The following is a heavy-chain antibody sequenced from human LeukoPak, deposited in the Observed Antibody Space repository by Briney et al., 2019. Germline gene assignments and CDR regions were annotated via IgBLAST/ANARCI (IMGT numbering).Heavy chain of an antibody. CDR2: IDWDDDK. D-gene: IGHD5-12*01. Sequence: SGLTLVNPTQTLTLTCTFSGFSLSTSGMRVSWIRQPPGKALEWLARIDWDDDKFYSTSLKTRLTISKDTSKNQVVLTMTNMDPVDTATYYCARTRATMRGFDYWGQGTLVTVSS. CDR1: GFSLSTSGMR. V-gene: IGHV2-70*04. CDR3: ARTRATMRGFDY. J-gene: IGHJ4*02.